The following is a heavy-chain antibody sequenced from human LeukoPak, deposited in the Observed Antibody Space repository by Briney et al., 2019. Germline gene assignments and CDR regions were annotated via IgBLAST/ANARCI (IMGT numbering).Heavy chain of an antibody. CDR2: SYDSGST. CDR1: GGSIKSYY. J-gene: IGHJ3*02. CDR3: ARSFCSGDSCYPAPTSNDGFDI. D-gene: IGHD2-15*01. V-gene: IGHV4-59*12. Sequence: SETLSLTCTVSGGSIKSYYWSWIRQPPGKGLEWIGYSYDSGSTNYNPSLRSRVTISVDTSKNQLSLKLNSVIAADTAVYYCARSFCSGDSCYPAPTSNDGFDIWGQGTMVTVSS.